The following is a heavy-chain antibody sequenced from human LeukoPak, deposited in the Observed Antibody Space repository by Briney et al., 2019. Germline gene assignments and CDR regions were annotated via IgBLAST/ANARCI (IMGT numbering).Heavy chain of an antibody. Sequence: GGSLRLSCAASGFTFTSYAMSWVRQAPGKGLEWVSAISGSGATRYYADSVKGRFTISRDNSKNTLYLQMNSLRAEDTAVYYCAKNPWRDNSGYYYFDYWGQGILVTVSS. V-gene: IGHV3-23*01. CDR2: ISGSGATR. CDR1: GFTFTSYA. CDR3: AKNPWRDNSGYYYFDY. D-gene: IGHD3-22*01. J-gene: IGHJ4*02.